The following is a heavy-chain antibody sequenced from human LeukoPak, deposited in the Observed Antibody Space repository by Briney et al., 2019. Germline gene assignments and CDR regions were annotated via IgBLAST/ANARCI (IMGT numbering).Heavy chain of an antibody. V-gene: IGHV3-13*01. Sequence: GGSLRLSCAASGFTFSSYDMHWVRQATGEGLEWVSAIGTAGDTYYPGSVKGRFTISRENAKNSLYLQMNSLRAGDTAVYYCARGYSSGWYATYYYYGMDVWGQGTTVTVSS. CDR3: ARGYSSGWYATYYYYGMDV. CDR2: IGTAGDT. CDR1: GFTFSSYD. J-gene: IGHJ6*02. D-gene: IGHD6-19*01.